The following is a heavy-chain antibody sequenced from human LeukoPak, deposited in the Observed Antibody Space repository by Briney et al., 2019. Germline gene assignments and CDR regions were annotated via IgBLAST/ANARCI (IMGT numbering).Heavy chain of an antibody. V-gene: IGHV3-48*03. CDR3: ARYDYSNYDDWFDP. D-gene: IGHD4-11*01. CDR2: ISSSGSTI. Sequence: PGGSLRPSCAASGFTFSSYEMNWVRQAPGKGLEWDSYISSSGSTIYYADSVKGRFTISRDNAKNSLYLQMNSLRAEDTAVYYCARYDYSNYDDWFDPWGQGTLVTVSS. CDR1: GFTFSSYE. J-gene: IGHJ5*02.